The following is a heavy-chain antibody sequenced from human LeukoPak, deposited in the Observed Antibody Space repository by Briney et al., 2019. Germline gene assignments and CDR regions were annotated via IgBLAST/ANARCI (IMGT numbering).Heavy chain of an antibody. CDR1: GSIFTNYW. J-gene: IGHJ3*02. Sequence: GESLKISCKGSGSIFTNYWIGWVRPMPGKGLEWMGIIYPGDSDTRYSPSFQGQVTISADKSISTAYLQWSSLKASDTAMYYCARGYYGSGSGDFDIWGQGTMVTVSS. CDR3: ARGYYGSGSGDFDI. D-gene: IGHD3-10*01. V-gene: IGHV5-51*01. CDR2: IYPGDSDT.